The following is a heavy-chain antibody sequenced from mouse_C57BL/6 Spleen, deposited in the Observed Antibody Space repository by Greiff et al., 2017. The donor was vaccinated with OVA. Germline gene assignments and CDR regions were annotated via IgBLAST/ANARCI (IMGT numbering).Heavy chain of an antibody. J-gene: IGHJ2*01. V-gene: IGHV2-6-1*01. Sequence: VQLQQSGPGLVAPSQSLSITCTVSGFSLTSYGVHWVRQPPGKGLEWLVVIWSDGSTTYNSALKSRLSISKDNSKSQVFLKMNSLQTDDTAMYYCARQGDYDDVYYFDYWGQGTTLTVSS. CDR3: ARQGDYDDVYYFDY. CDR2: IWSDGST. CDR1: GFSLTSYG. D-gene: IGHD2-4*01.